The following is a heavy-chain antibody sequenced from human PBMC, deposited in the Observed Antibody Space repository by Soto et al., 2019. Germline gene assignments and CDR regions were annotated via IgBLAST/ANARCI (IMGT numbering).Heavy chain of an antibody. Sequence: QVQLVESGGGVVQPGRSLRLSCAASGFTFSSYAMHWVRQAPGKGLEWVAVISYDGSNKYYADSVKGRFTISRDNSKNTLYLQMNSLRAEDTAVYYCARGPPGYCSSTSCYTPSDYWGQGTLVTVSS. J-gene: IGHJ4*02. CDR2: ISYDGSNK. D-gene: IGHD2-2*02. CDR1: GFTFSSYA. V-gene: IGHV3-30-3*01. CDR3: ARGPPGYCSSTSCYTPSDY.